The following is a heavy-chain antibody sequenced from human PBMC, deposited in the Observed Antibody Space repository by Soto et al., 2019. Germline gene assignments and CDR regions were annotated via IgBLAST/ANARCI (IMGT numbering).Heavy chain of an antibody. J-gene: IGHJ6*02. CDR3: ARDPYYYDSSGYPYYYYGMDV. Sequence: SVKVSCKASGGTFSSYAISWVRQAPGQGLEWMGGIIPIFGTANYAQKFQGRVTITADESTSTAYMELSSLRSEDTAVYYCARDPYYYDSSGYPYYYYGMDVWGQGTTVTVSS. CDR2: IIPIFGTA. V-gene: IGHV1-69*13. D-gene: IGHD3-22*01. CDR1: GGTFSSYA.